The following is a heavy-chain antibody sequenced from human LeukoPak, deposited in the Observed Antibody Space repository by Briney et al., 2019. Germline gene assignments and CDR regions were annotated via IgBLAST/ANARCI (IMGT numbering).Heavy chain of an antibody. CDR2: ISYDGSNK. CDR3: AKASGE. Sequence: PGRSLRLSCAASGFTFSSYGMHWVRQAPGKGLEWVAVISYDGSNKYYADSVKGRFTISRDNSKNTLYLQMNSLRAEDTAVYYCAKASGEWGQGTLVTVSS. D-gene: IGHD3-3*01. V-gene: IGHV3-30*18. J-gene: IGHJ4*02. CDR1: GFTFSSYG.